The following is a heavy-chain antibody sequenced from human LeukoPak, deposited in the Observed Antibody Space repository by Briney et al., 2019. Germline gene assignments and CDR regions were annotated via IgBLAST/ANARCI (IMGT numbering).Heavy chain of an antibody. Sequence: PSETLSLTCTVSSGSISGSDYYWCWIRQPPGKGLQWIGSINYNGNTYYDSSLKSRVTISVDTSKNHFSLRLSSVTAADTAVYYCARLVLSYGNAFDHWGQGTLDTVSS. CDR2: INYNGNT. V-gene: IGHV4-39*02. D-gene: IGHD3-16*01. J-gene: IGHJ4*02. CDR3: ARLVLSYGNAFDH. CDR1: SGSISGSDYY.